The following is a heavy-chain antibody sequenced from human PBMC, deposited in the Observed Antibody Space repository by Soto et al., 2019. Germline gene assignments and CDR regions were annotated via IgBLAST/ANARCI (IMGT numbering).Heavy chain of an antibody. CDR1: RDTFTSYY. Sequence: ASVKVSCKAPRDTFTSYYINWVRQASGQGLEWMGVINPHGGSTAYAQKFKGRVTLTRDTSASTVYMEVSSLTSEDTAMYYCARSSGGNFGIIIEGTNWFAPWGQGTLVTVSS. J-gene: IGHJ5*02. CDR3: ARSSGGNFGIIIEGTNWFAP. D-gene: IGHD1-26*01. CDR2: INPHGGST. V-gene: IGHV1-46*01.